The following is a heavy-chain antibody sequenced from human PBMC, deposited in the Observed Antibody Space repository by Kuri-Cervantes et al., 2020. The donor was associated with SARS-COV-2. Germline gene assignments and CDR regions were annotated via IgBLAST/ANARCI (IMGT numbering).Heavy chain of an antibody. Sequence: SVKVSCKASGYTFTSYGISWVRQAPGQGLEWMGGIIPIFGTANYAQKFQGRVTMTEDTSTDTAYMELSSLRSEDTAVYYCATAPKSRGYYYAPFYFDYWGQGTLVTVSS. CDR2: IIPIFGTA. CDR1: GYTFTSYG. V-gene: IGHV1-69*06. J-gene: IGHJ4*02. D-gene: IGHD3-22*01. CDR3: ATAPKSRGYYYAPFYFDY.